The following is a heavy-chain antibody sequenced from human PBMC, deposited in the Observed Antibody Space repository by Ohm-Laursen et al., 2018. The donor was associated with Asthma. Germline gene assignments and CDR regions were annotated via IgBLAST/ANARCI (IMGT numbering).Heavy chain of an antibody. CDR2: ISTASTFI. V-gene: IGHV3-21*01. J-gene: IGHJ1*01. D-gene: IGHD1-26*01. CDR3: ARIGPEWELPGREYSLHH. Sequence: SLRLSCTASGFTFRKLGIHWVRQVPGKGLEWVASISTASTFIYYADSVRGRFTTSRDNAKNSVYLQMNSLRAEDTALYYCARIGPEWELPGREYSLHHWGEGTLVTVSS. CDR1: GFTFRKLG.